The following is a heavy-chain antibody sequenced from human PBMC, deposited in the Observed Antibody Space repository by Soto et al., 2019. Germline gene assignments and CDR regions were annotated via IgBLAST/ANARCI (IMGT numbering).Heavy chain of an antibody. CDR2: ISYDGSNK. V-gene: IGHV3-30*03. CDR3: ARDTGLVYYYYYYGMDV. Sequence: PGGSLRLSCAASGFTFSSYGMHWVRQAPGKGLEWVAVISYDGSNKYYVDSVKGRFTISRDNAKNSLYLQMNSLRAEDTAVYYCARDTGLVYYYYYYGMDVWGQGTTVTVSS. CDR1: GFTFSSYG. D-gene: IGHD2-8*01. J-gene: IGHJ6*02.